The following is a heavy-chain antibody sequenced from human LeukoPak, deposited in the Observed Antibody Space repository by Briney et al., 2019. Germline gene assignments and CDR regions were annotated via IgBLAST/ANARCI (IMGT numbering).Heavy chain of an antibody. CDR3: ARRISSQGMSGFDP. J-gene: IGHJ5*02. Sequence: GGSQRLSCAASGFTFSDYSMSWIRQAPGKGLEWVSHISDSGTTIYYADSVKGRFTISRDNAKNSLYLQMNSLISEDTAVNYCARRISSQGMSGFDPWGQGTLVTVSS. V-gene: IGHV3-11*01. CDR1: GFTFSDYS. CDR2: ISDSGTTI. D-gene: IGHD6-6*01.